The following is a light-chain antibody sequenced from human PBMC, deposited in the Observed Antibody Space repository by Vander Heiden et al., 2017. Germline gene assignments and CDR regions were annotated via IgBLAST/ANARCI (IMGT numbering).Light chain of an antibody. J-gene: IGLJ2*01. CDR1: SSDVGGYNY. Sequence: QSALTQPASVSGSPGQSITISCTGTSSDVGGYNYVSWYQQHPGKAPILMIYEVSKRPAGVANRFSGSKSGNTASLTISGHQAEDEADYYCSSYTSSSTKVFGGGTKLTVL. CDR2: EVS. CDR3: SSYTSSSTKV. V-gene: IGLV2-14*01.